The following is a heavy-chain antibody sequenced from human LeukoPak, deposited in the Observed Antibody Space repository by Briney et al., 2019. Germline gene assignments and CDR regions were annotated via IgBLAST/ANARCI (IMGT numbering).Heavy chain of an antibody. Sequence: PGGPLRLSCAASGFTFSSYSMNWVRQAPGKGLERVSYISSSSSNIYYADSVKGRFTISRDNAKNSLYLQMSSLSAEDTAVYYCARDGSGFYLYYYMDVWGRGTPVTVSS. CDR2: ISSSSSNI. D-gene: IGHD6-25*01. V-gene: IGHV3-48*04. CDR1: GFTFSSYS. CDR3: ARDGSGFYLYYYMDV. J-gene: IGHJ6*03.